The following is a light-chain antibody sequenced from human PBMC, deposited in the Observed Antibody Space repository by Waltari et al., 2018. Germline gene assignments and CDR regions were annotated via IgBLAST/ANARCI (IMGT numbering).Light chain of an antibody. Sequence: DIVMTQSPDSLAVSLGERATINCKSSQSVLYSSNNKNYLAWYQQKPGQPPKLFIYWAPTREPGFPDRFSGSGSGTDFTLTISSLQAEDVAVYYCQKYYSTPYTFGQGPSWRSN. CDR1: QSVLYSSNNKNY. J-gene: IGKJ2*01. CDR2: WAP. CDR3: QKYYSTPYT. V-gene: IGKV4-1*01.